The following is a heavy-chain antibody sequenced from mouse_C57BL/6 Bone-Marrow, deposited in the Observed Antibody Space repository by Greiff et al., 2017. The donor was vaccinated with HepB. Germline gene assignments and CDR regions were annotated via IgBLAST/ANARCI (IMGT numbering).Heavy chain of an antibody. CDR2: ISDGGSYT. Sequence: EVMLVESGGGLVKPGGSLKLPCAASGFTFSSYAMSWVRQTPEKRLEWVATISDGGSYTYYPDNVKGRFTISRDNAKNNLYLQMSHLKSEDTAMYYCARAGYPYFDYWGQGTTLTVSS. V-gene: IGHV5-4*03. CDR1: GFTFSSYA. D-gene: IGHD2-2*01. J-gene: IGHJ2*01. CDR3: ARAGYPYFDY.